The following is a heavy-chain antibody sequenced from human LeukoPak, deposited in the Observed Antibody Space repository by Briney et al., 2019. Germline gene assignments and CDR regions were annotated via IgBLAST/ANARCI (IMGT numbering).Heavy chain of an antibody. Sequence: SETLSLTCAVYGGSFSGYYWSWIRQPPGKGLEWIGEINHSGSTNYNPSLKSRVTISVDTSKNQFSLKLSSVTAADTAVYYCARGVSDAFDIWGQGTMVTVSS. J-gene: IGHJ3*02. V-gene: IGHV4-34*01. CDR3: ARGVSDAFDI. CDR1: GGSFSGYY. CDR2: INHSGST. D-gene: IGHD5/OR15-5a*01.